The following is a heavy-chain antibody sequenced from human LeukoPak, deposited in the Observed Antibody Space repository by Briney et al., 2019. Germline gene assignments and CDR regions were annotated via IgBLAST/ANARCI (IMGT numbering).Heavy chain of an antibody. J-gene: IGHJ3*02. D-gene: IGHD3-3*01. V-gene: IGHV4-39*01. CDR1: SGSITSSSYY. Sequence: PSETLSLTCTVSSGSITSSSYYWGWIRQPPGKGLEWIGSIYYSGSTYYNPSLKSRVTISVDTSKNQFSLKLSSVTAADTAVYYCARPTPRNYDFWSGPIRGAFDIWGQGTMVTVSS. CDR3: ARPTPRNYDFWSGPIRGAFDI. CDR2: IYYSGST.